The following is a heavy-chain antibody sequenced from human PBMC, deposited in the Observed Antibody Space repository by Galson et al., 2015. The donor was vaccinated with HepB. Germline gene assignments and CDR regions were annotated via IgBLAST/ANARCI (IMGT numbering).Heavy chain of an antibody. D-gene: IGHD3-22*01. CDR2: ISAYNGNT. V-gene: IGHV1-18*01. Sequence: SVKVSCNASGYTFTSYGISWVRRAPGQGLEWMGWISAYNGNTNYAQKLQGRVTMTTDTSTSTAYMELRSLRSDDTAVYYCARSGYYQAYYYYMDVWGKGTTVTVSS. CDR1: GYTFTSYG. CDR3: ARSGYYQAYYYYMDV. J-gene: IGHJ6*03.